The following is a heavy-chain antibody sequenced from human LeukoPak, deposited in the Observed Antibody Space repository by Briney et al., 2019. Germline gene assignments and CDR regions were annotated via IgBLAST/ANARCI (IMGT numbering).Heavy chain of an antibody. J-gene: IGHJ4*02. V-gene: IGHV4-34*01. D-gene: IGHD5-18*01. CDR2: INHSGST. CDR3: ARARIQLWFLGAPRAYFDY. CDR1: GGSFSGYY. Sequence: SETLSLTCAVYGGSFSGYYWSWIRQPPGKGLEWIGEINHSGSTNYNPSLKSRVTISVDTSKNQFSLKLSSVTAADTAVYYYARARIQLWFLGAPRAYFDYWGQGTLVTVSS.